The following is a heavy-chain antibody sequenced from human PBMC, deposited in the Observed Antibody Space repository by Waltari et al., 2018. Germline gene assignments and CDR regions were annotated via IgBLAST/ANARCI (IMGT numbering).Heavy chain of an antibody. CDR3: ARDVAVAGNYHDY. V-gene: IGHV4-39*07. J-gene: IGHJ4*02. CDR1: GGSISSSSYY. Sequence: QLQLQESGPGLVKPSETLSLTCTVSGGSISSSSYYWGWIRQPPGKGLEWIGSIYYSGSTYYNPSLKSRVTISVDTSKNQFSLKLSSVTAADTAVYYCARDVAVAGNYHDYWGQGTLVTVSS. CDR2: IYYSGST. D-gene: IGHD6-19*01.